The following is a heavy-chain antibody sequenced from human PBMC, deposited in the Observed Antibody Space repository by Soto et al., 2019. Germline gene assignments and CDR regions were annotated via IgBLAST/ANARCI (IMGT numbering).Heavy chain of an antibody. CDR1: GYTFTSHT. D-gene: IGHD3-3*01. Sequence: QVQLVQSGDEVKEPGASVRVSCKASGYTFTSHTLHWARQAPGQGLEWMGWIIVSNGSPRYAPQFQGRVTFGRDTSATTAYMELSSLTSEDTAVYYCAREPEDGVPGDYWGQGTLVVVSS. CDR3: AREPEDGVPGDY. CDR2: IIVSNGSP. J-gene: IGHJ4*02. V-gene: IGHV1-3*01.